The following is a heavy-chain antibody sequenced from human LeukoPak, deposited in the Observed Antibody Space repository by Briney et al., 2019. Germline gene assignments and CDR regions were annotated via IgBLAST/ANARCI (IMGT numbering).Heavy chain of an antibody. D-gene: IGHD6-6*01. CDR1: GFTFSSYT. J-gene: IGHJ4*02. CDR2: ITTGGPNT. CDR3: ARGGNSSWDY. V-gene: IGHV3-23*01. Sequence: GGSLRLSCTASGFTFSSYTMSWVRQAPGKGLKWVSTITTGGPNTYYADSVKGRFTISRDNAKNSLYLQMNSLRVEDTAVYYCARGGNSSWDYWGQGALVTVSS.